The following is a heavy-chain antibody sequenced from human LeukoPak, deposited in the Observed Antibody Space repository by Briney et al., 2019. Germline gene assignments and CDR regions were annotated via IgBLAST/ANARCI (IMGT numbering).Heavy chain of an antibody. J-gene: IGHJ3*02. CDR3: ARLWATVIDWGAFDI. Sequence: QSGGSLRLSCAASGNYWMHWVRQVPGKGLVWVSHINSDGSWTSYADSVKGRFTISKDNAKNTVYLQMNSLRAEDTAVYYCARLWATVIDWGAFDIWGQGTMITVSS. CDR1: GNYW. CDR2: INSDGSWT. V-gene: IGHV3-74*01. D-gene: IGHD4-17*01.